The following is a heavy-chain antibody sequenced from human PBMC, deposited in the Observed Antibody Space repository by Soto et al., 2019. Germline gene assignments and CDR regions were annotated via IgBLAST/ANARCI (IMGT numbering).Heavy chain of an antibody. CDR1: GFTFSTYW. CDR3: TRGPRPTSVGTGAY. V-gene: IGHV3-74*01. CDR2: INYDGSST. Sequence: GGCLRLSCAASGFTFSTYWMHWIRQAPGKGIVWVSRINYDGSSTDYADSVKGRFTISRDNAKNTLYLQMNTLTAEDTAVYYCTRGPRPTSVGTGAYWGQGTLVTVSS. D-gene: IGHD3-10*01. J-gene: IGHJ4*02.